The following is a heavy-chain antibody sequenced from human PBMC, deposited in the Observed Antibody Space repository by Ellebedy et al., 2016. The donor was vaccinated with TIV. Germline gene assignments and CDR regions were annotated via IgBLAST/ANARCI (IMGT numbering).Heavy chain of an antibody. D-gene: IGHD6-25*01. J-gene: IGHJ6*02. V-gene: IGHV5-51*01. CDR3: ARAATGEKYSQFGLDV. CDR2: IYPGDSDT. Sequence: GESLKISCEGSGYNFPHYWIAWVRQMPGKGLEWMGSIYPGDSDTRYSQSLQGQASISVDESTGTAYLQWSSLKAADTATYYCARAATGEKYSQFGLDVWGQGTTVTVSS. CDR1: GYNFPHYW.